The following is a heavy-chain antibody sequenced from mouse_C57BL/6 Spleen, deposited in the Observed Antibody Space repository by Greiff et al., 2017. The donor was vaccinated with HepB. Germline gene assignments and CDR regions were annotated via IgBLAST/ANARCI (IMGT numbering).Heavy chain of an antibody. CDR1: GYTFTSYW. Sequence: QVQLQQPGAELVRPGTSVKLSCKASGYTFTSYWMHWVKQRPGQGLEWIGVIDPSDSYTNYNQKFKGKATLTVDTSSSTAYMQRSSLTSEDSAVYYCAPITTVVATDYWGQGTTLTVSS. CDR2: IDPSDSYT. J-gene: IGHJ2*01. CDR3: APITTVVATDY. V-gene: IGHV1-59*01. D-gene: IGHD1-1*01.